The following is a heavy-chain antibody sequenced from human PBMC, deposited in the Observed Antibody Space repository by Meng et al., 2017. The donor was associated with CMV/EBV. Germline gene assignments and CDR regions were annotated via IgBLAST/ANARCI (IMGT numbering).Heavy chain of an antibody. Sequence: GGSLSPSCAASGFTFSSYAMSWVRQAPGKGLEWVSAISGSGGSTYYADSVKGRFTISRDNSKNTLYLQMNSLRAEDTAVYYCAKSGELQYYFDYWGQGTLVTVSS. CDR1: GFTFSSYA. V-gene: IGHV3-23*01. D-gene: IGHD1-26*01. CDR2: ISGSGGST. CDR3: AKSGELQYYFDY. J-gene: IGHJ4*02.